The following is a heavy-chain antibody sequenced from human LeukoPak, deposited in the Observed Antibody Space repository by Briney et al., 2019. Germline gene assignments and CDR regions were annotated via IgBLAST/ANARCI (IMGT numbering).Heavy chain of an antibody. V-gene: IGHV4-38-2*02. CDR1: GYSISSGYY. J-gene: IGHJ5*02. Sequence: SETLSLTCTVSGYSISSGYYWGWIRQPPGKGLEWIGSIYYSGSTYYNPSLKSRVTISVDTSKNQFSLKLSSVTAADTAVYYCARDEGFGELLSPWFDPWGQGTLVTVSS. CDR3: ARDEGFGELLSPWFDP. D-gene: IGHD3-10*01. CDR2: IYYSGST.